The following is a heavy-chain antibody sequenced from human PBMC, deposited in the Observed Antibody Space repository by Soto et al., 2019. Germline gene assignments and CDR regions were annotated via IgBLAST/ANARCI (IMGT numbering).Heavy chain of an antibody. CDR1: GGSISSYY. Sequence: SETLSLTCTVSGGSISSYYWSWIRQPAGKGLEWIGRIYTGGSTNYNPSLKSRVTMSVDTSKNQFSLKLSSVTAADTAVYYCARDLPALNWFDPWGQGTLVTVSS. D-gene: IGHD2-2*01. CDR2: IYTGGST. CDR3: ARDLPALNWFDP. J-gene: IGHJ5*02. V-gene: IGHV4-4*07.